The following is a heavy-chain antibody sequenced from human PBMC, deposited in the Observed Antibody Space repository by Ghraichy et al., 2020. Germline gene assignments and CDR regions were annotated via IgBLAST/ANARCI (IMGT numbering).Heavy chain of an antibody. CDR1: GGSFSGYY. Sequence: SETLSLTCAVYGGSFSGYYWSWIRQPPGKGLEWIGEINHSGSTNYNPSLKSRVTISVDTSKNQFSLRLSSVTAADTAVYYCARGGSLVRWLQRNYYYYGMAVWAQGPPATVPS. V-gene: IGHV4-34*01. D-gene: IGHD5-24*01. CDR2: INHSGST. J-gene: IGHJ6*02. CDR3: ARGGSLVRWLQRNYYYYGMAV.